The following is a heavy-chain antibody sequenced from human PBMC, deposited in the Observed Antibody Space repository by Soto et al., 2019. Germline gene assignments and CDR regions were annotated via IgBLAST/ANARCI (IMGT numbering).Heavy chain of an antibody. Sequence: QVQLVQSGGEVTKPGASVKVSCKASGYTFTSYGISWVRQAPGQGLEWVGWINTYTGDTNYAQRFQGRVTMTTDIPTSTAYMELRSLRSDDTAVYYCARVIVNWFDPWGQGTRVTVSS. V-gene: IGHV1-18*04. CDR1: GYTFTSYG. CDR2: INTYTGDT. J-gene: IGHJ5*02. CDR3: ARVIVNWFDP. D-gene: IGHD3-16*02.